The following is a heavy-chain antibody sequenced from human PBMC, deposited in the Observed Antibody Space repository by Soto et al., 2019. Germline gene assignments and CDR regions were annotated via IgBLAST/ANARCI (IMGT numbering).Heavy chain of an antibody. D-gene: IGHD3-22*01. CDR3: AKGDSSGYYHKYYFDY. J-gene: IGHJ4*02. V-gene: IGHV3-23*01. CDR1: GFTFSNYA. Sequence: EVQLLESGGGLVQPGGSLRLSCAASGFTFSNYAMSWVRQAPGKGLEWVSAISGSGGSTYYADSVKGRFTISRDNSKNTLYLQMNSLRAEDTAVYYCAKGDSSGYYHKYYFDYWGQGTLVTVSS. CDR2: ISGSGGST.